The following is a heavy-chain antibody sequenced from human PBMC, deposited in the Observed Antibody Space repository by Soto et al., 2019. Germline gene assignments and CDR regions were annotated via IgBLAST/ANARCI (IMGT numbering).Heavy chain of an antibody. D-gene: IGHD2-21*02. CDR1: GGSISSGGYY. Sequence: SETLSLTCTVSGGSISSGGYYWSWIRQHPGKGLEWIGYIYYSGSTYYNPSLKSRVTISVDTSKNQFSLKLSSVTAADTAVYYCARDYCGGDCYTYNWFDPWGQGTLVTVSS. V-gene: IGHV4-31*03. CDR2: IYYSGST. CDR3: ARDYCGGDCYTYNWFDP. J-gene: IGHJ5*02.